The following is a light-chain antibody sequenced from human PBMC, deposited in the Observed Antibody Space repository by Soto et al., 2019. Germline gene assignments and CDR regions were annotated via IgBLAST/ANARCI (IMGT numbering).Light chain of an antibody. CDR2: GAS. CDR3: QQYYSYTRT. CDR1: QYINTR. Sequence: EIVFTQSPATLSSFPGDRVTLSCRASQYINTRLAWYQHRPGQAPRXLIYGASSGETGIPDRFSGSGSGTDFTLTISCLQSEDFATYYCQQYYSYTRTFGQGTKVDIK. V-gene: IGKV3-15*01. J-gene: IGKJ1*01.